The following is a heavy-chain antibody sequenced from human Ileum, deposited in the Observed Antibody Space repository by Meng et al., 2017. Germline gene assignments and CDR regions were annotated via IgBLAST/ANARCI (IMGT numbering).Heavy chain of an antibody. D-gene: IGHD6-6*01. CDR2: IHHSGSI. V-gene: IGHV4-34*01. J-gene: IGHJ1*01. CDR3: ARGDIAARCQH. CDR1: GGSPKCDY. Sequence: HVRLQQWGAGLWKPSEPLSITCGVYGGSPKCDYCTWIRQPPGEGLEWIGEIHHSGSITYTPSLESRVTISMDTSKKQFSLKLHSVTAADTAVYYCARGDIAARCQHWGQGTLVTVSS.